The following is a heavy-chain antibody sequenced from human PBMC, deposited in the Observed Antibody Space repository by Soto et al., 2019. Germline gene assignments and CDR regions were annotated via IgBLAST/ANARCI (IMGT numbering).Heavy chain of an antibody. D-gene: IGHD6-13*01. J-gene: IGHJ5*02. V-gene: IGHV3-21*01. CDR3: TRDASRDSSARGWFDP. Sequence: WSLRLACASSGFTFPSFTMAWGLEAPGEGLEWVSTISSNSAYIYYTDALRGRFTISRDNAKTSLHLQMNSLRAEDTAVYYYTRDASRDSSARGWFDPWGPGTLVTVS. CDR1: GFTFPSFT. CDR2: ISSNSAYI.